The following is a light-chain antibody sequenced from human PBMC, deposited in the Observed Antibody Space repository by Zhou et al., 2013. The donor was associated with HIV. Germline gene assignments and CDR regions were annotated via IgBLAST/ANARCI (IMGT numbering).Light chain of an antibody. CDR1: QTISSR. J-gene: IGKJ4*01. V-gene: IGKV1-5*03. Sequence: DIQMTQSPSSLSASVGDRVTITCRASQTISSRLAWYQQKPGKAPKLLIHKASTLVGGVPSRFSGSESGTEFTLTISSLQPDDFATYFCQHYSSYPLTFGGRDQGRDQT. CDR2: KAS. CDR3: QHYSSYPLT.